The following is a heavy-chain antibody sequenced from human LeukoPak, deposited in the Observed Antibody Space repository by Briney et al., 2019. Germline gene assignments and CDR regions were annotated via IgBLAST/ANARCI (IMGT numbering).Heavy chain of an antibody. Sequence: PSETLSLTCTVSGGSLSSYYWSWIRQPPGKGLEWIGEINHSGSTNYNPSLRRRLPISVDTSKNQFSLTLSSVTAADTALYYCARGIQYYDILTVPFAPWGQGTLVTVSS. J-gene: IGHJ5*02. V-gene: IGHV4-34*01. CDR1: GGSLSSYY. D-gene: IGHD3-9*01. CDR3: ARGIQYYDILTVPFAP. CDR2: INHSGST.